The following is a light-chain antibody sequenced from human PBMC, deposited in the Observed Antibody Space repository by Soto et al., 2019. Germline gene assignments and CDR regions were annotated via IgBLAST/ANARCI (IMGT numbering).Light chain of an antibody. Sequence: EFVLTQSPATLSLSPGERATLSCRASQSVRSSLAWYQQTPGQAPRLLIYDASNRATGIPARFSGSGSGPDFTLTLSSLEPEDLAVYFCQQRSSWLLTFGGGTKVEIK. V-gene: IGKV3-11*01. J-gene: IGKJ4*01. CDR2: DAS. CDR1: QSVRSS. CDR3: QQRSSWLLT.